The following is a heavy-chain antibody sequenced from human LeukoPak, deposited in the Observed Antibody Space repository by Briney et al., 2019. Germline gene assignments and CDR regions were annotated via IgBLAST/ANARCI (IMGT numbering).Heavy chain of an antibody. CDR1: SDLITSSSYY. V-gene: IGHV4-39*01. CDR3: ARLHVYYYGWFDP. D-gene: IGHD2-8*01. J-gene: IGHJ5*02. CDR2: VYHTGKT. Sequence: SETLSLTCTVSSDLITSSSYYWGWIRQPPEKGLEWIGSVYHTGKTYYNPSLKNRVTISVETSKNHFSLSLRSVTASDTAIYFCARLHVYYYGWFDPWGQGTLVTVSS.